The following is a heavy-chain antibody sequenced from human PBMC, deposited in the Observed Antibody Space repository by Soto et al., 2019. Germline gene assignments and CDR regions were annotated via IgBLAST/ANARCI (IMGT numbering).Heavy chain of an antibody. Sequence: EVQLLESGGGLVQPGGSLRRSCAASGFTFSNYAMIWVRQAPGKGLEWVSSISGSGATTYYADSVKGRFTISRDNSKNTLYLQMNSLRAEDTAVYYCAKDSLYYYGSGLRKGRDYWGQGTLVTVSS. J-gene: IGHJ4*02. CDR2: ISGSGATT. CDR3: AKDSLYYYGSGLRKGRDY. V-gene: IGHV3-23*01. CDR1: GFTFSNYA. D-gene: IGHD3-10*01.